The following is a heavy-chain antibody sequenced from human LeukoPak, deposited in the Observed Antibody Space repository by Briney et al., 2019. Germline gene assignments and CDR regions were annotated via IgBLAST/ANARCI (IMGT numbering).Heavy chain of an antibody. J-gene: IGHJ4*02. V-gene: IGHV4-61*08. CDR2: IHHSGST. CDR1: GGSISSGDYY. CDR3: ASGGSYYPHFDY. Sequence: PSQTLSLTCTVSGGSISSGDYYWNWIRQTPGKGLEWIGYIHHSGSTNYNPSLESRVTISVDTSKNQFSLKLSSVTAADTAVYYCASGGSYYPHFDYWGQGTLVTVSS. D-gene: IGHD1-26*01.